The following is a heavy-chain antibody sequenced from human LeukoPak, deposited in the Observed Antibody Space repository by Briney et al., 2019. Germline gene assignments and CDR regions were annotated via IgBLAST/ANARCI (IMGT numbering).Heavy chain of an antibody. D-gene: IGHD2-21*02. J-gene: IGHJ4*02. CDR3: ASQPYCGGDCYLFDY. CDR1: GGSISSSSYY. Sequence: PSETPSLTCTVSGGSISSSSYYWGWIRQPPGKGLEWIGSIYYSGSTYYNPSLKSRVTISVDTAKNQFSLQLSSVTAADTAVYYCASQPYCGGDCYLFDYWGQGTLVTVSS. V-gene: IGHV4-39*07. CDR2: IYYSGST.